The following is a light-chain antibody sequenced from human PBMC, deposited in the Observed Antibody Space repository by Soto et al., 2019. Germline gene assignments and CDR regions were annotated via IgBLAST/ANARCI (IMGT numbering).Light chain of an antibody. V-gene: IGKV1-5*03. CDR1: QSISTW. J-gene: IGKJ4*01. Sequence: DIQMTQSPSTLSASVGDRVTITCRASQSISTWLAWYQQKPGKAPNLLIYKSSRLESGVPSRFSGSESATVFPLTISSLHPDDVATYCCQQYDSYPLTFGGGTKVEIK. CDR2: KSS. CDR3: QQYDSYPLT.